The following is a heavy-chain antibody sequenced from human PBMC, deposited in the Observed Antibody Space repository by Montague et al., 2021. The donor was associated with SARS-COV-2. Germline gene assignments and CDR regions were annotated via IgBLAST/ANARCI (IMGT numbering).Heavy chain of an antibody. J-gene: IGHJ4*02. CDR1: DGSVISTYPH. D-gene: IGHD3-3*01. CDR3: ARAQKTISGMLIPPYYFDF. CDR2: LFHIDTA. V-gene: IGHV4-61*01. Sequence: SETLSLTCTVSDGSVISTYPHWHWVRQSPGRGLEWIGGYLFHIDTADYNASLRSRVTISVDTSKNQFSLTLTSLTAADTAVYYCARAQKTISGMLIPPYYFDFWGQGTLVTVSS.